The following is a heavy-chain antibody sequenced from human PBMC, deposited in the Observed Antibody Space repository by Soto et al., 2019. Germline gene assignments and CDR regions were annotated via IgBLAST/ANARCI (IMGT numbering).Heavy chain of an antibody. CDR2: ISYDGSNK. Sequence: GGSLRLSCAASGFTFSSYGMHWVRQAPGKGLEWVAVISYDGSNKYNADSVKGRFTISRDNSKNTLYLQMNNLGAEDTAVYHCAKVLGYCSSTSCSREAYYYYGMDVWGQGTTVTVSS. CDR3: AKVLGYCSSTSCSREAYYYYGMDV. J-gene: IGHJ6*02. V-gene: IGHV3-30*18. D-gene: IGHD2-2*01. CDR1: GFTFSSYG.